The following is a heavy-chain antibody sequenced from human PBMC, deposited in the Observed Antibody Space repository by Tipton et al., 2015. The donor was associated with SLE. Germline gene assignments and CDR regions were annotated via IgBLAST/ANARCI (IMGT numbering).Heavy chain of an antibody. CDR2: INQDGRKT. CDR3: ARDRTSSWFGDSYYYFDS. D-gene: IGHD3-10*01. V-gene: IGHV3-7*01. Sequence: GSLRLSFTASGFIFTSYWMTWVRQAPGKEPEWVANINQDGRKTDYMASAKGRFTISRDTAKNSVFLQMNNLRAEDTAVYYCARDRTSSWFGDSYYYFDSWGQGTLVTVSS. J-gene: IGHJ4*02. CDR1: GFIFTSYW.